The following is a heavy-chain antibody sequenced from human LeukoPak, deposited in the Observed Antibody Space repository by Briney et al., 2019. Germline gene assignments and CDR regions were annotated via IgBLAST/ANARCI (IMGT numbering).Heavy chain of an antibody. J-gene: IGHJ4*02. V-gene: IGHV3-74*01. CDR1: GFTFSRYW. CDR3: ARDLRGYYYDSSGYYYG. CDR2: ISPDGSRT. Sequence: GGSLRLSCAASGFTFSRYWMHWVRQAPGKVLVWVSRISPDGSRTTYADSVKGRFTISRDNSKNTLYLQMNSLRAEDTAVYYCARDLRGYYYDSSGYYYGWGQGTLVTVSS. D-gene: IGHD3-22*01.